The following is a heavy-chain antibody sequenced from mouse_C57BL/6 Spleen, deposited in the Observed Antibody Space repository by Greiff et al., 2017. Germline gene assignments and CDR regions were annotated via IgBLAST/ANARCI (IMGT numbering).Heavy chain of an antibody. CDR2: ISSGSSTI. V-gene: IGHV5-17*01. Sequence: EVQLVESGGGLVKPGGSLKLSCAASGFTFSDYGMHWVRQAPEKGLEWVAYISSGSSTIYYADTVKGRFTISRDNAKNTLFLQMTSLRSEDTAMYYCAKSLYYGSSYGYFDVWGTGTTVTVSS. J-gene: IGHJ1*03. CDR1: GFTFSDYG. CDR3: AKSLYYGSSYGYFDV. D-gene: IGHD1-1*01.